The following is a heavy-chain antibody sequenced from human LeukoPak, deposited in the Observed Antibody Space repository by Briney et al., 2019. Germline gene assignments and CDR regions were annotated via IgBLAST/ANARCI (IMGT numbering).Heavy chain of an antibody. CDR1: GYSFTSYW. D-gene: IGHD2-2*01. Sequence: GESLKISCKGSGYSFTSYWIGWVRQMPGKGLEWMGIIYPGDSDTRYSPSFQGQVTISADKSISTAYLQWSSLKASDTAMYYGARLSDCSSTSCYGTLDYWGQGTLVTVSS. V-gene: IGHV5-51*01. CDR2: IYPGDSDT. J-gene: IGHJ4*02. CDR3: ARLSDCSSTSCYGTLDY.